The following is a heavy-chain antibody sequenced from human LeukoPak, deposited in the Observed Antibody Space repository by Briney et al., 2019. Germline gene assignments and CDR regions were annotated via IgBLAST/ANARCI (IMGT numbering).Heavy chain of an antibody. J-gene: IGHJ4*02. CDR2: INPNSGGT. CDR1: GYTFTGYY. CDR3: ASPGGGVAGHFDY. V-gene: IGHV1-2*02. D-gene: IGHD6-19*01. Sequence: GASVKVPCKASGYTFTGYYMHWVRQAPGQGLEWMGWINPNSGGTNYAQKFQGRVTMTRDTSISTAYMELSRLRSDDTAMYYCASPGGGVAGHFDYWGQGTRVTVSS.